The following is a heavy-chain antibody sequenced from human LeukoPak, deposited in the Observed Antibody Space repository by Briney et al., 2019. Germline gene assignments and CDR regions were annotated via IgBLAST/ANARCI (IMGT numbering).Heavy chain of an antibody. J-gene: IGHJ5*02. Sequence: PGGSLRLSCAASGFTFSSYEMNWVRQAPGKGLEWVSYISSSGSTIYYADSVKGRFTISRDNAKNSLYLQMNSLRAEDTALYYCARARYYYDSSGFKADWFDPWGQGTLVTVSS. V-gene: IGHV3-48*03. D-gene: IGHD3-22*01. CDR3: ARARYYYDSSGFKADWFDP. CDR2: ISSSGSTI. CDR1: GFTFSSYE.